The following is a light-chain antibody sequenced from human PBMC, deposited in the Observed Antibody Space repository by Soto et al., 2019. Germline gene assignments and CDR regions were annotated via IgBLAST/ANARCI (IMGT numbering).Light chain of an antibody. CDR1: QSISSY. CDR3: QHYNNRPLT. J-gene: IGKJ4*01. CDR2: GAS. V-gene: IGKV3-15*01. Sequence: EIVLMTSPDTLFLSPGEKATLSSRASQSISSYLAWYQQKPGQAPRLLIYGASTRATGIPVRFSGSGSGTEFTLTISSLQSEDFAVYYCQHYNNRPLTFGGGTKVDIK.